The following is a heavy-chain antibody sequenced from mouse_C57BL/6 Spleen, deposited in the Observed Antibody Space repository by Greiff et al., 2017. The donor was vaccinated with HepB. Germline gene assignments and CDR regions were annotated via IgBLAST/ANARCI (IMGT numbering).Heavy chain of an antibody. CDR3: AREVTARDYAMDY. CDR2: IDPSDSYT. V-gene: IGHV1-69*01. CDR1: GYTFTSYW. Sequence: QVQLKQPGAELVMPGASVKLSCKASGYTFTSYWMHWVKQRPGQGLEWIGEIDPSDSYTNYNQKFKGKSTLTVDKSSSTAYMQLSSLTSEDSAVYYCAREVTARDYAMDYWGQGTSVTVSS. D-gene: IGHD3-2*01. J-gene: IGHJ4*01.